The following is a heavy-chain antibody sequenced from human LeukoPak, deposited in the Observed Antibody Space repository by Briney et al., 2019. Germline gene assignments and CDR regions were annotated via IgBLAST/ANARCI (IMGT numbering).Heavy chain of an antibody. CDR1: GGSISSYY. V-gene: IGHV4-59*01. J-gene: IGHJ3*02. CDR2: IYYSGST. CDR3: ARAIGWDYYDNSGPNEAFDI. Sequence: PSETLSLTCTVSGGSISSYYWSWIRQPPGKGLEWIGYIYYSGSTHYNPSLKSRVTISVDTSKNHFTLKLSSVTAAYTAMYYCARAIGWDYYDNSGPNEAFDIWGQGTMVTVSS. D-gene: IGHD3-22*01.